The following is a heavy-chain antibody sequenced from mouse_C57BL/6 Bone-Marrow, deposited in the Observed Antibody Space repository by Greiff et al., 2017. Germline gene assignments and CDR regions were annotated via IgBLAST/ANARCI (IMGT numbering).Heavy chain of an antibody. CDR2: IDPSDSYT. Sequence: QVQLQQPGAELVKPGASVKLSCKASGYTFTSYWMQWVKQRPGQGLEWIGEIDPSDSYTNYNQKFKGKATLTVETSSSTAYLQLSRLTSEDSAGSYCDRGGYGSYWGQGTLVTVSA. J-gene: IGHJ3*01. CDR3: DRGGYGSY. D-gene: IGHD2-2*01. V-gene: IGHV1-50*01. CDR1: GYTFTSYW.